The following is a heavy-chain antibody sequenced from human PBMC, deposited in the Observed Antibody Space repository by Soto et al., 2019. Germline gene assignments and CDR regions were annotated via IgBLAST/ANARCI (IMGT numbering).Heavy chain of an antibody. D-gene: IGHD6-13*01. V-gene: IGHV1-69*06. CDR1: GGTFSSYA. CDR3: ARGQQLVTPPLNWFDP. CDR2: IIPIFGTA. Sequence: QVQLVQSGAEVKKPGSSVKVSCKASGGTFSSYALSWVRQAPGQGLEWMGGIIPIFGTANYAQKFQGRVTITAAKSTSTAYMELSSLRSEDTAGYYCARGQQLVTPPLNWFDPWGQGPLVTVSS. J-gene: IGHJ5*02.